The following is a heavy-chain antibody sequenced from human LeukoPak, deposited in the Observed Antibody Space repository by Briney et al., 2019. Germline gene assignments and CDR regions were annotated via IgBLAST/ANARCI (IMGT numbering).Heavy chain of an antibody. CDR3: ARVLCEGVDLRFMEWLLSGYYFDS. CDR2: IYSDGTT. D-gene: IGHD3-3*01. CDR1: GFSVSNNY. Sequence: GRSLRLSCAVSGFSVSNNYMSWVRQTPGKGLECVSIIYSDGTTYYAESVKGRFTVSRDNSKNTLWLQMNSLRVEDTAVYYCARVLCEGVDLRFMEWLLSGYYFDSWGQGTLVTVSS. V-gene: IGHV3-66*01. J-gene: IGHJ4*02.